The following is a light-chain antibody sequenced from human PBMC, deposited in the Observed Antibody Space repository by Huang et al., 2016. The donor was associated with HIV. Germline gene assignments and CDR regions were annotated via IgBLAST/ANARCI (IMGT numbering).Light chain of an antibody. CDR1: QSVSSSY. CDR3: QQYGRSPWT. Sequence: DIVLTQSPGTLSLSPGERATLSCRASQSVSSSYLAWYQQKPGQAPRLLIYGASTRATGVPDRFSGSGSETDFTLTISRLESEDFAVYYCQQYGRSPWTFGQGSKVEIK. J-gene: IGKJ1*01. CDR2: GAS. V-gene: IGKV3-20*01.